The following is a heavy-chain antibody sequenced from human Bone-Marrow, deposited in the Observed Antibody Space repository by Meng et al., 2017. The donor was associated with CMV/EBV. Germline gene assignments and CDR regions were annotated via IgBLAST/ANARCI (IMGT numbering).Heavy chain of an antibody. Sequence: ASVKVSCKVSGYTLTELSRHWVRQAPGEGLEWMGGFDPEDGETIYAQKFQGRVTMTEDTSTDTAYMELSSLRSEDTVVYYCAIRGFGELSTGGFDPWGQGTLVTVSS. D-gene: IGHD3-10*01. J-gene: IGHJ5*02. CDR2: FDPEDGET. CDR1: GYTLTELS. CDR3: AIRGFGELSTGGFDP. V-gene: IGHV1-24*01.